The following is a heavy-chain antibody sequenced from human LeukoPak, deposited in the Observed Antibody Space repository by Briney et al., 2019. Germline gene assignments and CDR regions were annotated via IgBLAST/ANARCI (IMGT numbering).Heavy chain of an antibody. V-gene: IGHV3-15*01. CDR2: IKRKSDGGTT. CDR1: GFTFSSYA. Sequence: GGSLRLSCAASGFTFSSYAMRWVRQAPGKGLEWVGHIKRKSDGGTTDYAAPVKGRFTISRDDSKNTLYLQMDSLKTEDTAVYYCTTGYKSPHDIWGQGTMVTVSS. CDR3: TTGYKSPHDI. J-gene: IGHJ3*02. D-gene: IGHD3-10*01.